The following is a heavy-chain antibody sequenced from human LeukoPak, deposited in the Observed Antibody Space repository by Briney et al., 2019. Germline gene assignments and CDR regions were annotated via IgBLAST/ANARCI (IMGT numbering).Heavy chain of an antibody. CDR1: GFTFSSYA. V-gene: IGHV3-30-3*01. CDR2: ISYDGSNK. CDR3: TRDLKT. J-gene: IGHJ5*02. Sequence: PGGSLRLSCAASGFTFSSYAMHWVRQAPGKGLEWVAVISYDGSNKYYADSVKGRFTISRDNAKNTLYLQMNSLRVEDTAVYYCTRDLKTWGQGTLVTVSS.